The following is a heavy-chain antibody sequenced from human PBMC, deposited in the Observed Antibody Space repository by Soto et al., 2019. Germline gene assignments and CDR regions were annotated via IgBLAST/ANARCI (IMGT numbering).Heavy chain of an antibody. J-gene: IGHJ6*02. Sequence: GESLKISCKGSGYSFTSYWISWVRQMPGKGLEWMGRIDPSDSYTNYSPSFQGHVTISADKSISTAYLQWSSLKASDTAMYYCARTVVVVVAATGNYYYYGMDVWGQGTTVTVSS. CDR2: IDPSDSYT. CDR3: ARTVVVVVAATGNYYYYGMDV. CDR1: GYSFTSYW. V-gene: IGHV5-10-1*01. D-gene: IGHD2-15*01.